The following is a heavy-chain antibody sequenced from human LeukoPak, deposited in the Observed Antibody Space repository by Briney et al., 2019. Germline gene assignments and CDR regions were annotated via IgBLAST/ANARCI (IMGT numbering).Heavy chain of an antibody. Sequence: SETLSLTCAVYGGSFSGYYWSWIRQPPGKGLEWIGEINHSGSTNYNPSLKSRVTISVDTSKNQFSLKLSSVTAADTAVYYCARAPKGPMVRGVVDYWGQGTLVTVSS. D-gene: IGHD3-10*01. CDR1: GGSFSGYY. CDR3: ARAPKGPMVRGVVDY. CDR2: INHSGST. V-gene: IGHV4-34*01. J-gene: IGHJ4*02.